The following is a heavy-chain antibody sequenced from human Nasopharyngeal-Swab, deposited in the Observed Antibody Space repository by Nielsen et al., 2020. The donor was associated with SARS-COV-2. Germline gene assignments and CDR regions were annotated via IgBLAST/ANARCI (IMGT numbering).Heavy chain of an antibody. CDR2: INHNERT. V-gene: IGHV4-34*01. CDR1: GGSFNGFY. CDR3: ARAGRVGDAYTGLDV. Sequence: LRLSCSVSGGSFNGFYWNWIRQPPGKGLEWIGEINHNERTNYNPSLKSRVTMSVDTSTNQVSLKLNSLTATDTAVYYCARAGRVGDAYTGLDVWGQGTTVTVSS. J-gene: IGHJ6*02. D-gene: IGHD5-24*01.